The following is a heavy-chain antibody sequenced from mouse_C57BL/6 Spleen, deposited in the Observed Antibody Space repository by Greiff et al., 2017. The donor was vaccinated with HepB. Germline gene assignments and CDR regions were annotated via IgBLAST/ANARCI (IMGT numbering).Heavy chain of an antibody. CDR2: INPNNGGT. D-gene: IGHD4-1*01. CDR3: ARGELVYYYAMDY. J-gene: IGHJ4*01. CDR1: GYTFTDYY. Sequence: VQLQQSGPELVKPGASVKISCKASGYTFTDYYMNWVKQSHGKSLEWIGDINPNNGGTSYNQKFKGKATLTVDKSSSTAYMELRSLTSEDSAVYYCARGELVYYYAMDYWGQGTSVTVSS. V-gene: IGHV1-26*01.